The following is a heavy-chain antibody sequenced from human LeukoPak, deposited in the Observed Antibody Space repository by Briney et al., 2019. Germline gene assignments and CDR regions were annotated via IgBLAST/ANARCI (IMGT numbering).Heavy chain of an antibody. V-gene: IGHV4-39*01. CDR1: GGSISSSSYS. CDR2: IYYSGST. J-gene: IGHJ4*02. Sequence: SETLSLTCTVSGGSISSSSYSWGWIRQPPGKGLEWIGSIYYSGSTYYNPSLKSRVTISVDTSKNQSSLKLSSVTAADTAVYYCASMIGGLRDRGFDYWGQGTLVTVSS. D-gene: IGHD4-17*01. CDR3: ASMIGGLRDRGFDY.